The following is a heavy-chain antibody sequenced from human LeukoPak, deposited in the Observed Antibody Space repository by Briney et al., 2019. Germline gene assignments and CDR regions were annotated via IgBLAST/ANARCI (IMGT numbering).Heavy chain of an antibody. CDR1: GFTFSSYA. V-gene: IGHV3-48*01. CDR2: INSNGAVI. Sequence: GGSLRLSCAASGFTFSSYAMSWVRQAPGKGLEWLSHINSNGAVISYADSVKGRFTISRDTAKGSLYLQMNSLKIEDTAIYFCARDPDGDYDFDYWGQGTLVTVSS. J-gene: IGHJ4*02. D-gene: IGHD4-17*01. CDR3: ARDPDGDYDFDY.